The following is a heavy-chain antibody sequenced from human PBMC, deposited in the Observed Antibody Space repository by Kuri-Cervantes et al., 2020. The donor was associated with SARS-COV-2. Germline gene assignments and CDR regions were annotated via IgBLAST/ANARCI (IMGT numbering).Heavy chain of an antibody. CDR3: ACGSITIFGVVTTGFDY. Sequence: GGSLRLSCAASGFTFDDYGMSWVRQAPGKGLEWVSGINWNGGSTGYADSVKGRFTISRDNSKNTLYLQMNSLRAEDTAVYYCACGSITIFGVVTTGFDYWGQGTLVTVSS. J-gene: IGHJ4*02. CDR2: INWNGGST. V-gene: IGHV3-20*04. CDR1: GFTFDDYG. D-gene: IGHD3-3*01.